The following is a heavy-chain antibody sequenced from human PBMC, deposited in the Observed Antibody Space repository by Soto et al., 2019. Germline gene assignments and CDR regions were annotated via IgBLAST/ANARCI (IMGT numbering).Heavy chain of an antibody. J-gene: IGHJ6*02. V-gene: IGHV1-69*12. CDR2: IIPIFGTA. D-gene: IGHD6-13*01. Sequence: QVQLVQTGAEVKKPGSSVKVSCKASGGTFSSYAISWVRQAPGQGLEWMGGIIPIFGTANYAQKFQGRVTITADEATSTAYMELSSLRSEDTAVYYCARDQGTIAAAVGYYGMDVWGQGTTVTVSS. CDR1: GGTFSSYA. CDR3: ARDQGTIAAAVGYYGMDV.